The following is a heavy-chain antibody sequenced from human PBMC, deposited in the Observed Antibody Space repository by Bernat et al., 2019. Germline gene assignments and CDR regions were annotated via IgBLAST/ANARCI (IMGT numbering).Heavy chain of an antibody. CDR3: VRLNFVPGSHHFDY. CDR1: GFSLTTSGVA. Sequence: QITLKESGPTLVKPTQTLTLTCTFSGFSLTTSGVAVGWIRQPPGKALEWLAVIHWDDDKRYSPSLKSRLTITKDTSKNQVVLTMPNTDPVDTATYFCVRLNFVPGSHHFDYWGQGTLVTVSS. V-gene: IGHV2-5*02. J-gene: IGHJ4*02. CDR2: IHWDDDK. D-gene: IGHD3-10*01.